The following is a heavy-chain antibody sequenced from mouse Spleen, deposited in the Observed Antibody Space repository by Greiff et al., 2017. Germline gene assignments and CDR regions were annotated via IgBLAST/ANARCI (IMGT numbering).Heavy chain of an antibody. CDR3: TTTFYSKRAWFAY. V-gene: IGHV14-4*01. Sequence: VQLQQSGAELVRPGASVKLSCTASGFTIKDDYMHWVKQRPEQGLEWIGWIDPENGDTEYASKFQGKATITADTSSNTAYLQLSSLTSEDTAVYYCTTTFYSKRAWFAYWGQGTLVTVSA. J-gene: IGHJ3*01. CDR2: IDPENGDT. D-gene: IGHD2-5*01. CDR1: GFTIKDDY.